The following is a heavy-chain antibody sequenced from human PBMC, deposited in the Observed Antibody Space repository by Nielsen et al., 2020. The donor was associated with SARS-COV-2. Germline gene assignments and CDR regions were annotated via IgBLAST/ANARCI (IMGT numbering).Heavy chain of an antibody. Sequence: RQAPGKGLEWIGYIYYSGSTYYNPSLKSRVTISVDTSKNQFSLKLSSVTAADTAVYYCARGIFYDILTESWFDPWGQGTLVTVSS. CDR2: IYYSGST. V-gene: IGHV4-30-4*01. D-gene: IGHD3-9*01. J-gene: IGHJ5*02. CDR3: ARGIFYDILTESWFDP.